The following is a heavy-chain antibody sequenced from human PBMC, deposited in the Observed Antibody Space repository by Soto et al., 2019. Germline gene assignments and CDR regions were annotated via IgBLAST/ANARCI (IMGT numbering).Heavy chain of an antibody. CDR1: GFTFSSYS. V-gene: IGHV3-48*01. J-gene: IGHJ3*02. CDR2: ISSSSSTI. D-gene: IGHD2-15*01. Sequence: GGSLRLSCAASGFTFSSYSMNWVRQAPGKGLGWVSYISSSSSTIYYADSVKGRFTISRDNAKNSLYLQMNSLRAEDTAVYYCARDLVVVAANDAFDIWGQGTMVTV. CDR3: ARDLVVVAANDAFDI.